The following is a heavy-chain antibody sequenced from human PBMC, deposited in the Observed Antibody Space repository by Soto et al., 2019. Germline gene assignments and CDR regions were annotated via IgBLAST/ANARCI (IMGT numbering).Heavy chain of an antibody. CDR3: AKDISQYQLLGAFDI. J-gene: IGHJ3*02. D-gene: IGHD2-2*01. V-gene: IGHV3-23*01. CDR2: ISGSGGST. CDR1: GFNFSSYA. Sequence: PGGSLRLSCAVSGFNFSSYAMSCVRQAPGKGLEWVSAISGSGGSTYYADSVKGRFTISRDNSKNTLYLQMNSLRAEDTAVYYCAKDISQYQLLGAFDIWGQGTMVTVSS.